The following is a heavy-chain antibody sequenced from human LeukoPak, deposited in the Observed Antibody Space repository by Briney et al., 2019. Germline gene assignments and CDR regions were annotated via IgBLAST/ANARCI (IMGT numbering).Heavy chain of an antibody. Sequence: GGSLRLSCAASGFTFSSYWMSWVRQAPGKGLEWVANIKQDGSEKYYVDSVKGRFTISRDNAKNSLYLQRNSLRAEDTAVYYCARDTSAYCTNGVCYDARWFDPWGQGTLVTVSS. D-gene: IGHD2-8*01. CDR2: IKQDGSEK. J-gene: IGHJ5*02. V-gene: IGHV3-7*01. CDR3: ARDTSAYCTNGVCYDARWFDP. CDR1: GFTFSSYW.